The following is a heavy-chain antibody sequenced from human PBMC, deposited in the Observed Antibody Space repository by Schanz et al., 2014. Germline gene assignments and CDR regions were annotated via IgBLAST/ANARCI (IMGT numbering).Heavy chain of an antibody. V-gene: IGHV3-48*01. Sequence: EVQLVESGGGLIQPGGSLRLSCAASGFTFSGFWMTWVRQAPGKGLEWISYITYNGGTIYYADSVKGRFTITRDNSKSTLYVEMNSLRIEDTAVYYCAKTRVRGGTQTFDNWGRGTLVTVSS. CDR3: AKTRVRGGTQTFDN. CDR2: ITYNGGTI. D-gene: IGHD2-15*01. CDR1: GFTFSGFW. J-gene: IGHJ4*02.